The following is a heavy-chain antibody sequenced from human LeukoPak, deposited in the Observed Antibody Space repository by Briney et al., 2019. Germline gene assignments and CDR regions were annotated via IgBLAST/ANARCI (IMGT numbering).Heavy chain of an antibody. CDR1: GGSISSYY. D-gene: IGHD1-1*01. J-gene: IGHJ2*01. Sequence: PSETLSLTCTVSGGSISSYYWSWIRQPPGKGLEWIGYIYYSGSTNYNPSLKSRVTISVDTSKNQFSLKLSSVTAADTAVYYCARTPYGTLWYFDFWGRGTLVTVSS. V-gene: IGHV4-59*08. CDR2: IYYSGST. CDR3: ARTPYGTLWYFDF.